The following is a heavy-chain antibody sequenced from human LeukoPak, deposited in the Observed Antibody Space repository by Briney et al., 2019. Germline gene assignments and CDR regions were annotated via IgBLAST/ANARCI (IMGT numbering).Heavy chain of an antibody. CDR3: ARGAMVRGAIFGNWFDP. Sequence: ASVKVSCKASGGTFSSYAISWVRQAPGQGLEWMGGIIPIFGTANYAQKFQGRVTITADESTSTAYMELSSLRSEDTAVYYCARGAMVRGAIFGNWFDPWGQGTLVTVSS. J-gene: IGHJ5*02. CDR1: GGTFSSYA. D-gene: IGHD3-10*01. V-gene: IGHV1-69*13. CDR2: IIPIFGTA.